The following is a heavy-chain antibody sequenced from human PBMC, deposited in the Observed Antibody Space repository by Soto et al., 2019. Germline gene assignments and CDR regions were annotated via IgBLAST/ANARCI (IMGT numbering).Heavy chain of an antibody. Sequence: PSETLSLTCTVSRGSISDIDYYWSWIRQSPGKGLEWLGYIYYSGTTYYTPSLERRLTISVDTSKNQFSLKLKSVTAADTAVYYCARHARGDILTGYNWFDPWGQGTLVTVSS. V-gene: IGHV4-30-4*01. CDR3: ARHARGDILTGYNWFDP. D-gene: IGHD3-9*01. J-gene: IGHJ5*02. CDR1: RGSISDIDYY. CDR2: IYYSGTT.